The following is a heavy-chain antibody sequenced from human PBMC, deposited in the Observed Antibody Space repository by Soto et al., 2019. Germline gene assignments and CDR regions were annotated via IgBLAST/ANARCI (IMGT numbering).Heavy chain of an antibody. V-gene: IGHV4-31*03. CDR1: GGSISSGGHY. J-gene: IGHJ6*02. Sequence: QVQLQESGPGLVKPSQTLSLTCTVSGGSISSGGHYWNWIRQHPGKGLEWIGYIYYSGSTYYNPSLKSRVTISVDTSKNQCSLNLSSVTAADTAVYYCARDQAYYYTSTGDYYYYGMDVWGQGTTVTVSS. CDR2: IYYSGST. CDR3: ARDQAYYYTSTGDYYYYGMDV. D-gene: IGHD3-22*01.